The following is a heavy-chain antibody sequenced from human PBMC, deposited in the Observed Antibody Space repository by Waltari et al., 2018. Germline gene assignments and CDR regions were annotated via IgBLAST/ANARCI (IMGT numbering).Heavy chain of an antibody. CDR3: ARDLFNRAFGVADPFDY. V-gene: IGHV1-69*08. J-gene: IGHJ4*02. Sequence: QVQLVQSGAEVKKPGSSVKVSCKPSGGSFNSYTISWVRQAPGHGLEWMGKILPIVGAANYAQKFQGRVTITADRSTSTVYMEVSGLRSEDTAVYYCARDLFNRAFGVADPFDYWGQGTLITVSS. D-gene: IGHD3-3*01. CDR2: ILPIVGAA. CDR1: GGSFNSYT.